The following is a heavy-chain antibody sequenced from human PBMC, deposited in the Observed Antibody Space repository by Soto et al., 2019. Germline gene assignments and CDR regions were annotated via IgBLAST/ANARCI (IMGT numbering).Heavy chain of an antibody. V-gene: IGHV4-4*02. J-gene: IGHJ6*02. CDR3: ARNGFGDYYYYYYGMDV. D-gene: IGHD3-10*01. CDR1: GGSISNSNW. Sequence: SETLSLTCDVSGGSISNSNWWSWVRQPPGKGLEWIGEVFYTGSTNYNPSLKSRVTISVDTSKNQFSLKLSSVTAADTAVYYCARNGFGDYYYYYYGMDVWGQGTTVTVSS. CDR2: VFYTGST.